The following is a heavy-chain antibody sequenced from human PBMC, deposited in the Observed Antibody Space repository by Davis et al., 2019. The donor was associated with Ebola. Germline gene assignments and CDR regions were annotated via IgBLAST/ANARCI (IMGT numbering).Heavy chain of an antibody. CDR2: INPSGGST. D-gene: IGHD3-10*01. CDR3: ARDGAWFGELLRVRNYYYYGMDV. J-gene: IGHJ6*04. CDR1: GYTFTSYY. Sequence: AASVKVSCKASGYTFTSYYMHWVRQAPGQGLEWMGIINPSGGSTSYAQKFQGRVTMTRDTSTSTVYMELSSLRSEDTAVYYCARDGAWFGELLRVRNYYYYGMDVWGKGTTVTVSS. V-gene: IGHV1-46*01.